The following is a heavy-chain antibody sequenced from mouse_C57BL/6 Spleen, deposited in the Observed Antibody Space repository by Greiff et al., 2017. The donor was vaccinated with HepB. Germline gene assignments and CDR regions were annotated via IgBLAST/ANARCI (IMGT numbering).Heavy chain of an antibody. J-gene: IGHJ3*01. Sequence: QVQLQQSGPGLVQPSQCLSITCTASGFSLTSYGVHWVRQSPGKGLEWLGVIWSGGSTDYNAAFISRLSISKDNSKSQVFLKMSSLQADDTAIYYCARKGIYNGNYGEFAYWGKGTLVTVST. V-gene: IGHV2-2*01. CDR2: IWSGGST. D-gene: IGHD2-1*01. CDR1: GFSLTSYG. CDR3: ARKGIYNGNYGEFAY.